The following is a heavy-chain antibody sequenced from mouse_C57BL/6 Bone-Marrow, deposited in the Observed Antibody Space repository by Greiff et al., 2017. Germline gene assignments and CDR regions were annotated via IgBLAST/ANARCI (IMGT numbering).Heavy chain of an antibody. V-gene: IGHV5-6*01. CDR1: GFTFSSYG. D-gene: IGHD1-1*01. Sequence: EVKLVESGGDLVKPGGSLKLSCAASGFTFSSYGMSWVRPTPDKRLEWVATISSGGSYTYYPDSVKGRFTISRDNAKNTLYLQMSSLKSEDTAMYDCASPSHYYGSSLFAYWYQGTLVTVSA. CDR2: ISSGGSYT. CDR3: ASPSHYYGSSLFAY. J-gene: IGHJ3*01.